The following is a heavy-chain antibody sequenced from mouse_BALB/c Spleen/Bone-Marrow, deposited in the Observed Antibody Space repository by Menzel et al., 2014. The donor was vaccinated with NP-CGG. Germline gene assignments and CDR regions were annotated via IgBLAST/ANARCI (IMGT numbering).Heavy chain of an antibody. J-gene: IGHJ1*01. Sequence: EVKLVESGGGLVQPGGSRKLSCAASGFTFSTFGMHWVRQAPEKGLEWVAYISSGSTAIFYADTLKGRFTISRDNPENXLFLQMTSLRSEDTAMYYCARGGNWDDFDVWGAGTTVTVSS. CDR1: GFTFSTFG. CDR2: ISSGSTAI. D-gene: IGHD4-1*01. CDR3: ARGGNWDDFDV. V-gene: IGHV5-17*02.